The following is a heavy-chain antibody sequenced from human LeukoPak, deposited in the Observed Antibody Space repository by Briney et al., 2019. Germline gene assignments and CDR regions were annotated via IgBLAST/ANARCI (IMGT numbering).Heavy chain of an antibody. V-gene: IGHV1-69*13. J-gene: IGHJ3*02. CDR2: IFTLLGTA. CDR3: ARAPPLAYCGGDCYSDAFDI. CDR1: GGTFSSYA. D-gene: IGHD2-21*02. Sequence: AVKDSCKASGGTFSSYAICWVRQAPGQGREWLGEIFTLLGTANDAQKFQGRVTITADESTSTAYMELSSLRSEDTAVYYCARAPPLAYCGGDCYSDAFDIWGQGTMVTVSS.